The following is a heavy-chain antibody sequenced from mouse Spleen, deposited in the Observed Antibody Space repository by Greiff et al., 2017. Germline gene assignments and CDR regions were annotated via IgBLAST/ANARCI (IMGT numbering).Heavy chain of an antibody. CDR2: IYPRSGNT. J-gene: IGHJ3*01. D-gene: IGHD1-1*01. V-gene: IGHV1-81*01. CDR3: ARLDYYDGSYWAY. Sequence: QVHVKQSGAELARPGASVKLSCKASGYTFTSYGISWVKQRTGQGLEWIGEIYPRSGNTYYNEKFKGKATLTADKSSSTAYMELRSLTSEDSAVYFCARLDYYDGSYWAYWGQGTLVTVSA. CDR1: GYTFTSYG.